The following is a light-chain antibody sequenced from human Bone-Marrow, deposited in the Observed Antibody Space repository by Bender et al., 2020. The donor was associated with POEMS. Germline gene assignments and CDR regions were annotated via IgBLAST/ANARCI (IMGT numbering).Light chain of an antibody. J-gene: IGLJ3*02. CDR3: AAWDDSLNGPV. CDR2: EVT. V-gene: IGLV2-11*01. CDR1: TSDVGAYNF. Sequence: QSALTQPRSVSGSPGQSVIISCTGTTSDVGAYNFVSWYQQHPGKAPKLMIYEVTKRPSGVPDRFSGSKSGTSASLAISGLQSEDEADYYCAAWDDSLNGPVFGGGTKLTVL.